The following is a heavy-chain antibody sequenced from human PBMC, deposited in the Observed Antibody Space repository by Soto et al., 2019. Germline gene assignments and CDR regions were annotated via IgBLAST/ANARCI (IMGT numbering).Heavy chain of an antibody. CDR1: DGSIIGYD. CDR3: ARERWRNYYCDS. J-gene: IGHJ4*02. Sequence: FETLSLTWGVYDGSIIGYDGSWIRQPPGKGLEWIGEIDHSGSTNYNPSLKSRVTISVDTSQRQIYLNLTSVTAADTAVYYCARERWRNYYCDSCGQGTQITVS. CDR2: IDHSGST. V-gene: IGHV4-34*01.